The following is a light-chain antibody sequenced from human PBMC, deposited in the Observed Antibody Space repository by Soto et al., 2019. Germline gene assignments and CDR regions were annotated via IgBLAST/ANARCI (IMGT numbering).Light chain of an antibody. V-gene: IGKV3D-15*01. CDR1: QSISRT. CDR2: DAS. Sequence: EIVLTQSPATLSVSPGERATLSCRASQSISRTLAWYQQRPGQPPRLLIYDASIRATGFPARFSGSGSGTEFTLTISSLQSEDFAVYYCQQRSNWPPITFGQGTRLEIK. CDR3: QQRSNWPPIT. J-gene: IGKJ5*01.